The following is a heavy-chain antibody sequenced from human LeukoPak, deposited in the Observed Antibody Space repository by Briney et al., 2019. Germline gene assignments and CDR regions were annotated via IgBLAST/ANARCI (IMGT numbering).Heavy chain of an antibody. CDR2: INHSGST. D-gene: IGHD2-15*01. V-gene: IGHV4-34*01. CDR3: ARGSYIVVVVAATASLFHYYGMDV. CDR1: GGSFSGYY. Sequence: PSETLPLTCAVYGGSFSGYYWSWIRQPPGKGLEWIGEINHSGSTNYNPSLKSRVTISVDTSKNQFSLKLSSVTAADTAVYYCARGSYIVVVVAATASLFHYYGMDVWGQGTTVTVSS. J-gene: IGHJ6*02.